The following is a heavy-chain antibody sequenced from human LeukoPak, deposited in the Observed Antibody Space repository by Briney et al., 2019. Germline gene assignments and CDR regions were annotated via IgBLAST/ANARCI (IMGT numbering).Heavy chain of an antibody. CDR2: ISGSGGST. CDR3: AKESPRHIVVVSAPA. J-gene: IGHJ4*02. Sequence: HSGGSLRLSCAVSGFTFSDYWMGWVRQAPGKGLEWVSAISGSGGSTYYADSVKGRFTISRDNSKSTLYLQMNSLRAEDTAVYYCAKESPRHIVVVSAPAWGQGTLVTVSS. V-gene: IGHV3-23*01. D-gene: IGHD2-21*01. CDR1: GFTFSDYW.